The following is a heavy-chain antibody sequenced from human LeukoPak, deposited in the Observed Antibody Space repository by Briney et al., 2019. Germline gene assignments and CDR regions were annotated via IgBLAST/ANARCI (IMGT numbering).Heavy chain of an antibody. V-gene: IGHV4-4*07. CDR2: IYTTGKT. J-gene: IGHJ4*02. CDR3: ARHGYTASHYFLDF. D-gene: IGHD3-16*01. Sequence: PSETLSLTCTVTSGSINSYYWGWVRQPAGRGLEWIGRIYTTGKTEYNPSLKSRLTMSVDTSKRQFSLNLTSVTAADTAIYFCARHGYTASHYFLDFWSQGKLVTVSS. CDR1: SGSINSYY.